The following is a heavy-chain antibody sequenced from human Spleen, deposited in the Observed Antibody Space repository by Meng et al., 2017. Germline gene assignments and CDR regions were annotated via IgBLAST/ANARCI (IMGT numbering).Heavy chain of an antibody. CDR2: IPHRGSS. V-gene: IGHV4-4*02. CDR1: GDSITNHNW. D-gene: IGHD3-10*01. J-gene: IGHJ1*01. CDR3: LRGSGGSV. Sequence: QLQLQESGPGLVKPSETLSLPCTVSGDSITNHNWWAWVRQPPGKGLEWIGEIPHRGSSAYNPSLKSRVSMSIDKSRNQFSLKLTSVTAADTAVYYCLRGSGGSVWGQGTLVTVSS.